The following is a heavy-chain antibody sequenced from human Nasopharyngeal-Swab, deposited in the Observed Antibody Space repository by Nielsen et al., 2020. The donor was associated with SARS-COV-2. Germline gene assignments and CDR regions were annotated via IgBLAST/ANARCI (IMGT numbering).Heavy chain of an antibody. J-gene: IGHJ4*02. Sequence: ASVKVSCKASGYTFINYGITWVRQAPEQGLEWMGWSSAYKSNTNYAQKFQGRVTMTTDTSTNTAYMELRSLRSDDTAVYYCSRKRGEQWLSQFDYWGQGTLVTVSS. D-gene: IGHD6-19*01. CDR3: SRKRGEQWLSQFDY. CDR2: SSAYKSNT. CDR1: GYTFINYG. V-gene: IGHV1-18*01.